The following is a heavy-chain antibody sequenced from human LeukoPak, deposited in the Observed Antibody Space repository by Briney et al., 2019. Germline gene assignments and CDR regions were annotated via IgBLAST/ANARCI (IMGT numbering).Heavy chain of an antibody. CDR1: GGSISSYY. D-gene: IGHD3-16*02. CDR3: ARDRRYYDYVWGSYRYRGFDY. Sequence: SETLSLTCTVSGGSISSYYWSWIRQPPGKGLEWIGYIYYSGSTNYNPSLKSRVTISVDTSKNQLSLKLSSVTAADTAVYYCARDRRYYDYVWGSYRYRGFDYWGQGTLVTVSS. CDR2: IYYSGST. J-gene: IGHJ4*02. V-gene: IGHV4-59*01.